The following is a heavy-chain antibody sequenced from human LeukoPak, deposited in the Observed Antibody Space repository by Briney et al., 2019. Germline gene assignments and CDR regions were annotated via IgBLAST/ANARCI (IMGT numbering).Heavy chain of an antibody. CDR3: SRGLVVPAARGAYKYYYGMDV. CDR2: IYDSGST. Sequence: SETLSLTCTVSGGSIRSSYYYWGWIRQPPGKGLEWIGSIYDSGSTYYNPSPKSRVTISVDTSKNQFSLKLNSVTAADTAVYYCSRGLVVPAARGAYKYYYGMDVWGQGTTVTVSS. V-gene: IGHV4-39*01. D-gene: IGHD2-2*01. J-gene: IGHJ6*02. CDR1: GGSIRSSYYY.